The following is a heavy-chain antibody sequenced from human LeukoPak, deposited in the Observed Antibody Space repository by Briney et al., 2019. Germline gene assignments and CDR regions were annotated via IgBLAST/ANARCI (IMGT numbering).Heavy chain of an antibody. V-gene: IGHV3-23*01. CDR1: GFTISSYA. D-gene: IGHD3-22*01. J-gene: IGHJ4*02. Sequence: GGSLRLSCAASGFTISSYAMVWVRQAPGKGLEWVSVLSRSCDGTYYADSVKRRFTVSRDNSKDTVFLQMDSLRPEGTAVYYCARARGRYYDSRGFYWGYYFDSWGQGILVTVST. CDR2: LSRSCDGT. CDR3: ARARGRYYDSRGFYWGYYFDS.